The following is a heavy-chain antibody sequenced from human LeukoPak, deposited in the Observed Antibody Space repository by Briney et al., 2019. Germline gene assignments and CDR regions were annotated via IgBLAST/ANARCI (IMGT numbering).Heavy chain of an antibody. CDR2: IKQDGSEK. CDR3: ARLQWEPPDY. D-gene: IGHD1-26*01. V-gene: IGHV3-7*03. J-gene: IGHJ4*02. Sequence: GGSLRLSCAASGLSISNSWMSWFRLAPGKGPEWVANIKQDGSEKYHVDSVKGRFTVSRDNANNLLYLQMNSLRVKDTAVYYCARLQWEPPDYWGQGTLVIVSS. CDR1: GLSISNSW.